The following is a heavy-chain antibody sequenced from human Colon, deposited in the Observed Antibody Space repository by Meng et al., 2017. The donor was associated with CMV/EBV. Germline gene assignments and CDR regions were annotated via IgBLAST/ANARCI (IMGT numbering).Heavy chain of an antibody. V-gene: IGHV3-30*18. CDR2: ISFDGNNK. Sequence: CEFSFSHYGMHWVRQAPGKGLEWVALISFDGNNKYYTDSVKGRFTISRDNSKNTLYLQMNSLRAEDTAVYYCAKVRGKVGATGYFDSWGQGTLVTVSS. CDR3: AKVRGKVGATGYFDS. J-gene: IGHJ4*02. CDR1: EFSFSHYG. D-gene: IGHD1-26*01.